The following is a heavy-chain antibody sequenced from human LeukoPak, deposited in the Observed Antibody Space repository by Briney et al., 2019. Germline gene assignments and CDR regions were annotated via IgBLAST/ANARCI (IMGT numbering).Heavy chain of an antibody. D-gene: IGHD2-21*02. V-gene: IGHV3-11*01. CDR3: ASQLLAYCGGDCYSSDYYYGMDV. CDR1: GFTFSDYY. J-gene: IGHJ6*02. Sequence: KAGGSLRLSCAASGFTFSDYYMSWIRQAPGKGLEWVSYISSSGSTIYYADSVKGRFTISRDNAKNSLYLQMNSLRAEDTAVYYCASQLLAYCGGDCYSSDYYYGMDVWGQGTTVTVSS. CDR2: ISSSGSTI.